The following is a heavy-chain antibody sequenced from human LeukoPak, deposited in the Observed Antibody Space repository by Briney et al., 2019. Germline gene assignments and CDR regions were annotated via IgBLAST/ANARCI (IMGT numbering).Heavy chain of an antibody. J-gene: IGHJ6*03. Sequence: PSETLSLTCAVYGGSFSGYYWSWIRQPPGKGLEWIGEINHSGSTNYNPSLKSRVTISVDTSKNQFSLKLSSVTAPDTAVYYCARGVQAAAGTWYYYYYMDVWGKGTTVTVSS. CDR3: ARGVQAAAGTWYYYYYMDV. CDR2: INHSGST. V-gene: IGHV4-34*01. CDR1: GGSFSGYY. D-gene: IGHD6-13*01.